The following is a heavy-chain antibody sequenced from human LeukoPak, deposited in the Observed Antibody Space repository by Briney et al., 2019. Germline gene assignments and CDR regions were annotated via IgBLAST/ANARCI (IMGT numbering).Heavy chain of an antibody. Sequence: PPETPSLTCAVYGGSFSGYYWSWIRQPPGKGLEWIGEINHSGSTNYNPPLKSRFTISVDTSKNQFSLKLSSVSAADTAVYYCARGMSDIVVVRAYMDVWGKGTTVTVSS. V-gene: IGHV4-34*01. CDR3: ARGMSDIVVVRAYMDV. D-gene: IGHD2-2*01. CDR2: INHSGST. J-gene: IGHJ6*03. CDR1: GGSFSGYY.